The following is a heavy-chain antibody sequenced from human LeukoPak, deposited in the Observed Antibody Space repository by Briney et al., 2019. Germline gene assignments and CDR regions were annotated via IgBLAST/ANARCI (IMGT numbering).Heavy chain of an antibody. D-gene: IGHD6-19*01. CDR3: ARYEAVAGVFDY. CDR1: GGSISSSSYY. CDR2: IYNSGNT. J-gene: IGHJ4*02. Sequence: PSETLSLTCTVSGGSISSSSYYWNWIRQPAGKGLEWIGRIYNSGNTNYNPSLKSRVTISVDTSKNQFSLKLSSVTAADTAVYYCARYEAVAGVFDYWGQGTLVTVSS. V-gene: IGHV4-61*02.